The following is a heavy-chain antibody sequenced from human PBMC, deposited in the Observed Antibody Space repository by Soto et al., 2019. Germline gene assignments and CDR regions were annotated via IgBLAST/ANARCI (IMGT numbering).Heavy chain of an antibody. V-gene: IGHV4-31*03. CDR3: XXXXXXXXXXXXY. CDR1: GGSISSGGYY. J-gene: IGHJ4*02. CDR2: IYHSGTT. Sequence: QVQLQESGPGLVKPSQTLSLTCTVSGGSISSGGYYWSWIRQHPGKGLEWIGSIYHSGTTYYNPSLKSRXTISXXTSKXXFSXXXXXXXXXXXXXXXXXXXXXXXXXXXYXGQGTLVTVSS.